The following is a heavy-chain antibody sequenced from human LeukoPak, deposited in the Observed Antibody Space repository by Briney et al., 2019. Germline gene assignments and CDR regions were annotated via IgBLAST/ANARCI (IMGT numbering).Heavy chain of an antibody. Sequence: GASVKVSCKASGGTFSSYAISWVRQAPGQGLEWMGGIIPIFGTANYAQKFQGRVTITADESTSTAYMELSSLRSEDTAVYYCARVESKGSGSPYLGWGQGTLVTVSS. CDR2: IIPIFGTA. J-gene: IGHJ4*02. CDR3: ARVESKGSGSPYLG. V-gene: IGHV1-69*13. D-gene: IGHD3-10*01. CDR1: GGTFSSYA.